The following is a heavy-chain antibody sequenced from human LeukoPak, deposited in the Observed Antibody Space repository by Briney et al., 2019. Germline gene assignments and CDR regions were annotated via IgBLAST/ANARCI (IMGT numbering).Heavy chain of an antibody. CDR3: ARVNYGSGSYTYYFDY. J-gene: IGHJ4*02. V-gene: IGHV3-20*04. Sequence: GGSLRLSCAASGFTFDDYGMSWVRQSPGKGLEWVSGINWNGGSTGYADSVKGRFTISRDNAKNSLYLQMNSLRAEDTALYYCARVNYGSGSYTYYFDYWGQGTLVTVSS. CDR1: GFTFDDYG. CDR2: INWNGGST. D-gene: IGHD3-10*01.